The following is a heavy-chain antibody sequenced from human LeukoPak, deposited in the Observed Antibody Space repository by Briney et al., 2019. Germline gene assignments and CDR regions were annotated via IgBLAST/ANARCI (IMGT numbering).Heavy chain of an antibody. J-gene: IGHJ4*02. CDR2: INHSGST. CDR1: GGSFSGYY. Sequence: SETLSLTCAVYGGSFSGYYWSWIRQPPGKGLEWIGEINHSGSTNYNPSLKSRVTISVDTSKNQFSLKLSSVTAADTAVYYCARGQAYPGIAAALSFWGQGTLVTVSS. CDR3: ARGQAYPGIAAALSF. V-gene: IGHV4-34*01. D-gene: IGHD6-13*01.